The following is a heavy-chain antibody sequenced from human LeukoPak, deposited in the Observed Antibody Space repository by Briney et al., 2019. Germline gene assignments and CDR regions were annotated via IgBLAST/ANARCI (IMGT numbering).Heavy chain of an antibody. CDR3: ARDPYCGGDCYPDDY. CDR2: INPNSGGT. CDR1: GYTFTGYY. D-gene: IGHD2-21*01. J-gene: IGHJ4*02. Sequence: ASVKVSCKASGYTFTGYYMHWVRQAPGQGLEWMGWINPNSGGTNYAQKFQGRVTMTRDTSISTAYMELSRLRSDDTAVYYCARDPYCGGDCYPDDYWGQGTLVTVSS. V-gene: IGHV1-2*02.